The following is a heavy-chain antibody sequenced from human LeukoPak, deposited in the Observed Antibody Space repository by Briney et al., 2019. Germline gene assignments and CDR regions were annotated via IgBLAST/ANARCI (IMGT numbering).Heavy chain of an antibody. Sequence: PSQTLSLTCTVSGGSISSGSYYWSWIRQPAGKGLEWIGRIYTGGSTNYNPSLKSRVTISVDTSKNQFSLKLSSVTAADTAVYYCARTRIFNYYDSSGYRDYWGQGTLVTVSS. D-gene: IGHD3-22*01. CDR3: ARTRIFNYYDSSGYRDY. V-gene: IGHV4-61*02. CDR1: GGSISSGSYY. J-gene: IGHJ4*02. CDR2: IYTGGST.